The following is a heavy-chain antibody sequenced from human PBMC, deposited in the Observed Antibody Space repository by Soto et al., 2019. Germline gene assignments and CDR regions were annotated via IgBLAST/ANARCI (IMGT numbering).Heavy chain of an antibody. Sequence: EMQLVESGGGLVKPGGSLRLSCAASGFTFSSYSMNWVRQAPGKGLEWVSSISSSSSYIYYADSVKGRFTISRDNARSALHLQMNMLRAEDTAVDYCASDHVDSSRYYCKSDYWGQGTLVTVSS. V-gene: IGHV3-21*01. CDR3: ASDHVDSSRYYCKSDY. CDR2: ISSSSSYI. CDR1: GFTFSSYS. D-gene: IGHD3-22*01. J-gene: IGHJ4*02.